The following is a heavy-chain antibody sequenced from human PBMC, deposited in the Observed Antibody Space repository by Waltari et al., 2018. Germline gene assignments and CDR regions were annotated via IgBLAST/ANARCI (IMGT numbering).Heavy chain of an antibody. CDR2: IYYTGST. D-gene: IGHD2-21*02. CDR3: ARGGGGDWEWFDP. V-gene: IGHV4-59*01. Sequence: QVQLQESGPSLLTPSETLSLICNVSGGSISGFYWSWVRQPPGKGLDWIGYIYYTGSTNFNPSLKSRVTMSVDTSKNQFSLKLSSVTAADTAFYYCARGGGGDWEWFDPWGQGTLVTVSS. J-gene: IGHJ5*02. CDR1: GGSISGFY.